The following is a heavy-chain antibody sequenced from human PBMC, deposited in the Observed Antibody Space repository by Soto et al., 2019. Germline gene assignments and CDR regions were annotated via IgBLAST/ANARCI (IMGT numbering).Heavy chain of an antibody. J-gene: IGHJ4*02. CDR1: GYNFTSHY. V-gene: IGHV1-46*01. CDR2: INPYSETT. Sequence: AAVKFSCRGSGYNFTSHYLQWVRQAPGQGLEWMGIINPYSETTTYAQKFQGRVTMTTDTSSNTVYMELSSLTSEDTAVYYCARAGSSSWPIPLDYWGQGTLVTVSS. D-gene: IGHD6-13*01. CDR3: ARAGSSSWPIPLDY.